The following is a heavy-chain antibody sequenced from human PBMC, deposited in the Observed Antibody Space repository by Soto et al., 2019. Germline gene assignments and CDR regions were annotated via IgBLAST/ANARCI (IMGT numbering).Heavy chain of an antibody. Sequence: QVQLVQSGAEVNEPGASVKLSCKTSGYTFTSYYIHWVRQAPGQGLEWMAIINPSDGDTGYTQKFQGRVTVTRDMSTSTVYMDLSSLKSEDTAVYYCALNAFDFWGQGTMVTVSS. CDR3: ALNAFDF. CDR1: GYTFTSYY. CDR2: INPSDGDT. J-gene: IGHJ3*01. V-gene: IGHV1-46*01.